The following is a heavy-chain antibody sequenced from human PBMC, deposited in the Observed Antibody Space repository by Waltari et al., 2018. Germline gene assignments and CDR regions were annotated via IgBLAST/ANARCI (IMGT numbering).Heavy chain of an antibody. CDR2: ISSSSSTI. V-gene: IGHV3-21*01. CDR3: ARGTRGTFDH. Sequence: EVQLVESGGDLVKPGGSLRLSCVASGFTFSDYSMNWVRQAPGKGLEWVSSISSSSSTIHYADSMKGRFTISRDNAKSSLYLQLNSLRAEDTAVYYCARGTRGTFDHWGQGTLVTVSS. J-gene: IGHJ4*02. CDR1: GFTFSDYS.